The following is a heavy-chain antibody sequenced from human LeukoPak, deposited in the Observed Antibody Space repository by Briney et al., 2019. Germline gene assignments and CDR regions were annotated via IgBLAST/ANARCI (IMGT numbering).Heavy chain of an antibody. D-gene: IGHD2-2*01. CDR2: ISGSGTRT. CDR3: AKEQTSSGFFDY. CDR1: GCTFTNYA. Sequence: PGGSLRLSCAASGCTFTNYAMSWVRQAPGKGLEWVSAISGSGTRTYYADSVKGRFTISRDNSKNTLYLQMNSLRAEDRAVYYCAKEQTSSGFFDYWGQGTLVTVSS. V-gene: IGHV3-23*01. J-gene: IGHJ4*02.